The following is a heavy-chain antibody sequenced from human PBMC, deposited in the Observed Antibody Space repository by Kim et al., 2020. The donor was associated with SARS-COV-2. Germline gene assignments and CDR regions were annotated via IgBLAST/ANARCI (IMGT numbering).Heavy chain of an antibody. J-gene: IGHJ4*02. CDR3: ARGGIRYRGGNDY. CDR2: ISSSGSTI. V-gene: IGHV3-48*03. D-gene: IGHD3-10*01. Sequence: GGSLRLSCAASGFTFSSYEMNWVRQAPGKGLEWVSYISSSGSTIYYADSVKGRFTISRDNAKNSLYLQMNSLRAEDTTVYYCARGGIRYRGGNDYWGQGTLVTVSS. CDR1: GFTFSSYE.